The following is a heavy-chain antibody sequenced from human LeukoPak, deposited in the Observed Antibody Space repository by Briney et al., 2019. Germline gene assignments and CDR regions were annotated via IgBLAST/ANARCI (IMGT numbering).Heavy chain of an antibody. CDR2: IIDSGST. V-gene: IGHV4-34*12. J-gene: IGHJ4*02. CDR3: ARGLASGYPPIPFDY. Sequence: PSETLSLTCAVYGGSFSGYYWSWIRQPPGKGLEWIGEIIDSGSTKYNSSLKSRVTISVDTSQNQFSLNLSSVTAADTAVYYCARGLASGYPPIPFDYWGQGTLVTVSS. D-gene: IGHD3-3*01. CDR1: GGSFSGYY.